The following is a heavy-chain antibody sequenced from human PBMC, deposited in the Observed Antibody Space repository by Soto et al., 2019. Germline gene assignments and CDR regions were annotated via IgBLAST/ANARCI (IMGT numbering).Heavy chain of an antibody. Sequence: QVQLVQSGAEVKKPGASVKVSCKASGYTFTSYYMHWVRQAPGQGLEWMGIINPSGGSTSYAQKFQGRVTMTWATSTSTVYMELSSLRSEDTAVYYCARGGRYHWTSGGLRSDYWGQGTLVTVSS. V-gene: IGHV1-46*03. CDR2: INPSGGST. CDR3: ARGGRYHWTSGGLRSDY. CDR1: GYTFTSYY. J-gene: IGHJ4*02. D-gene: IGHD1-20*01.